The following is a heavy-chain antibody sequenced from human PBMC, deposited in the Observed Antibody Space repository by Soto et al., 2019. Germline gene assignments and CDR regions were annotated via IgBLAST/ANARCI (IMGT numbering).Heavy chain of an antibody. CDR2: ILYDGSDK. J-gene: IGHJ6*02. CDR3: AKDRIVMIRGVMNHYGMDV. Sequence: QVQLVESGGGVVQPGRSLRLSCAASGFTFSNYGMHWVRQAPGKGLEWVAFILYDGSDKYFADSVKGRFTISRDNSKNTLDLQMNSLRAEDTAVYYCAKDRIVMIRGVMNHYGMDVWGQGTTVTVSS. D-gene: IGHD3-10*01. V-gene: IGHV3-30*18. CDR1: GFTFSNYG.